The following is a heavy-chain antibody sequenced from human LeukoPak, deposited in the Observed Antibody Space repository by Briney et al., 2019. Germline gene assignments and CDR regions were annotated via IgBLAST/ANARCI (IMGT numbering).Heavy chain of an antibody. CDR1: GYTFTGYY. J-gene: IGHJ6*02. V-gene: IGHV1-2*02. Sequence: ASVKVSCKASGYTFTGYYMHWVRQAPGQGLEWMGLINPNRGDTNYAQKFQGRVTMTRDTSISTAYMELSRLRSDDTAVYYCARGPPPLRYFDWSGVAGMDVWGQGTTVTVSS. CDR3: ARGPPPLRYFDWSGVAGMDV. CDR2: INPNRGDT. D-gene: IGHD3-9*01.